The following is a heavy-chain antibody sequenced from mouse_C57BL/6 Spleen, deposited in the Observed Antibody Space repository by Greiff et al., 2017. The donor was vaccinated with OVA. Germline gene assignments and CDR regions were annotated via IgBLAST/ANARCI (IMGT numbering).Heavy chain of an antibody. D-gene: IGHD2-4*01. Sequence: QVQLQQPGAELVKPGASVKMSCKASGYTFTSYWITWVKQRPGQGLEWIGDIYPGSGSTNYNEKFKSKATLTVDTSSSTAYMQLSSLTSEDSAVYYCARPIYYDYDGNSYYAMDYWGQGTSVTVSS. J-gene: IGHJ4*01. CDR1: GYTFTSYW. CDR3: ARPIYYDYDGNSYYAMDY. CDR2: IYPGSGST. V-gene: IGHV1-55*01.